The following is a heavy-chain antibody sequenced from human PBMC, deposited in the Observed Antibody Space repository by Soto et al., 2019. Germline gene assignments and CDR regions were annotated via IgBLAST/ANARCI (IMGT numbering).Heavy chain of an antibody. Sequence: ASVKVSCKASGYTFTSYGISWVRQAPGQGLEWMGWISAYNGNTNYAQKLQGRVTMTTDTSTSTAYIELRSLRSDDTAVYYCARDRDTIFGVVIDYYYYYGMDVWGQGTTVTVSS. J-gene: IGHJ6*02. D-gene: IGHD3-3*01. CDR2: ISAYNGNT. V-gene: IGHV1-18*01. CDR3: ARDRDTIFGVVIDYYYYYGMDV. CDR1: GYTFTSYG.